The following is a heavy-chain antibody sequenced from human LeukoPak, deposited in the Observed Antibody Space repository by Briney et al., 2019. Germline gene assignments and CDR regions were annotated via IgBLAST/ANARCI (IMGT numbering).Heavy chain of an antibody. V-gene: IGHV5-51*01. J-gene: IGHJ1*01. CDR1: GYRFTTYW. Sequence: GEXXXXSCKGSGYRFTTYWIGWVRQMPGKGMEWMGIIYPGDSDTRYSPSFQGQVTISADKSISTAYLQWSSLKASDTAIYYCARRAVSAEYFQQWGQGTLVTVSS. CDR3: ARRAVSAEYFQQ. CDR2: IYPGDSDT.